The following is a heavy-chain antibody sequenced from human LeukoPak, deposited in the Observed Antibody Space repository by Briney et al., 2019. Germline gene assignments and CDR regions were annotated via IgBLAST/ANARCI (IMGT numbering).Heavy chain of an antibody. D-gene: IGHD3-22*01. J-gene: IGHJ4*02. Sequence: PGGSLRLSCAASGFAFSSYAMSWVRQAPGKGLEWVSAISGSGGSTYYADSVKGRFTISRDNSKNTLYLQMNSLRAEDTAVYYCATDHFYDSSGYDYWGQGTLVTVSS. CDR3: ATDHFYDSSGYDY. V-gene: IGHV3-23*01. CDR2: ISGSGGST. CDR1: GFAFSSYA.